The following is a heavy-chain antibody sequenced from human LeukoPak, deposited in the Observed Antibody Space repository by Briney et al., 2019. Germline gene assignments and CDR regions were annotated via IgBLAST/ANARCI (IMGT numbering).Heavy chain of an antibody. V-gene: IGHV3-53*01. J-gene: IGHJ6*02. CDR2: IYSGGST. D-gene: IGHD3-10*01. CDR3: ARDSTQPLLWFGELPYYGMDV. CDR1: GFTVSSNY. Sequence: GGSLRLSCAASGFTVSSNYMSWVRQAPGKGLEWVSVIYSGGSTYYADSVKGRFTISRDNSKNTLYLQMNSLRAEDTAVYYCARDSTQPLLWFGELPYYGMDVWGQGTTVTVSS.